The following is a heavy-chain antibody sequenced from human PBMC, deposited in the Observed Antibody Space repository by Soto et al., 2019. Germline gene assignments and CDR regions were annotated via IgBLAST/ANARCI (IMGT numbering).Heavy chain of an antibody. J-gene: IGHJ6*02. Sequence: QVQLQESGPGLVKPSETLSLSCTVSGGSISRGAHYWSWIRQHPGKGLELIGYIYYSGNTYFKPSLKSRATISIDMSKSQFTLEVNSVTAADTAVYYCARGDGRYPYGMDVWGQGTTVTVSS. CDR1: GGSISRGAHY. V-gene: IGHV4-31*03. D-gene: IGHD1-20*01. CDR2: IYYSGNT. CDR3: ARGDGRYPYGMDV.